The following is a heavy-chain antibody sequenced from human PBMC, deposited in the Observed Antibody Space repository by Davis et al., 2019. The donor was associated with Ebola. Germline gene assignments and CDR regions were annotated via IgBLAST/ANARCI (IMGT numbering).Heavy chain of an antibody. Sequence: PGGSLRLSCAASGFTFSSYAMHWVRQAPGKGLEWVAVISYDGSNKYYADSVKGRFTISRDNSKNTLYLQMNSLRAEDTAVYYCAKDSVSAMVTPFDYWGQGTLVTVSS. CDR2: ISYDGSNK. V-gene: IGHV3-30-3*01. CDR3: AKDSVSAMVTPFDY. D-gene: IGHD4-23*01. CDR1: GFTFSSYA. J-gene: IGHJ4*02.